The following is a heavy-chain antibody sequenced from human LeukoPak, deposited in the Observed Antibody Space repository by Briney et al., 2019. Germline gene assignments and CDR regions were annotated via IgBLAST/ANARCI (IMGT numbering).Heavy chain of an antibody. Sequence: ASVKVSCKASGYIFTGYYMHWVRQAPGQELEWMGWINPNSGGTNYAQKFQGRVTMTRDTSISTAYMELSRLRSDDTAVYYCARGWWWQDGFDYWGQGTLVTVSS. CDR1: GYIFTGYY. V-gene: IGHV1-2*02. J-gene: IGHJ4*02. D-gene: IGHD2-21*01. CDR3: ARGWWWQDGFDY. CDR2: INPNSGGT.